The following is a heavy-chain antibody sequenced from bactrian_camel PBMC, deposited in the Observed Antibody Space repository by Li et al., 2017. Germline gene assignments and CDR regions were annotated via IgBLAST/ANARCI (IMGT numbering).Heavy chain of an antibody. J-gene: IGHJ6*01. CDR3: AEESSARDYYDTYDCPAEFGP. Sequence: HVQLVESGGGSVQAGGSLRLSCTTSAEIYRDTRMAWFHQAPEKEREGVAAVFTGGGNTYYTDSVKGRFTISRDHAKNTVTLQMNRLKPEDTAVYYCAEESSARDYYDTYDCPAEFGPGARGPRSPSP. CDR1: AEIYRDTR. D-gene: IGHD2*01. V-gene: IGHV3S53*01. CDR2: FTGGGNT.